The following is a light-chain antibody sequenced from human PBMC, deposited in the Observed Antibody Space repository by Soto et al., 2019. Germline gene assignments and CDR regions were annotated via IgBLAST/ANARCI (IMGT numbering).Light chain of an antibody. V-gene: IGLV2-14*03. J-gene: IGLJ1*01. Sequence: QSALTQTASVSGSPGQSITISCTGTGSDIGSYNYVSWYQHHPGKVPKFIIYDVTNRPSGVSDRFSGSKSGNTASLTISGLQAEDEADYYCNSYTSASTYVFGTGTKLTVL. CDR3: NSYTSASTYV. CDR2: DVT. CDR1: GSDIGSYNY.